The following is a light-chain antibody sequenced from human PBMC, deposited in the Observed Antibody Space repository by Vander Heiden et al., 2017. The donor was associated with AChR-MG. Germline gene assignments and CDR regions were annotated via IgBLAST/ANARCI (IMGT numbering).Light chain of an antibody. J-gene: IGKJ1*01. CDR1: QTITRW. CDR2: DAS. V-gene: IGKV1-5*01. Sequence: DIQMTQSPYTLSASVGDRVTITCRASQTITRWLAWYQQKPGKAPELLIYDASRLESGVPSRFSGSGYGTEFTLTISSLQPDDFATYYCQQYKSYSQWTFGQGTKVEIK. CDR3: QQYKSYSQWT.